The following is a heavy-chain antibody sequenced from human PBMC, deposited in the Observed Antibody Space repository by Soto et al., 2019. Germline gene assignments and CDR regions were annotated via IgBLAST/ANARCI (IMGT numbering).Heavy chain of an antibody. CDR1: GGTFSSYG. J-gene: IGHJ3*02. V-gene: IGHV1-69*06. D-gene: IGHD3-22*01. CDR2: IIPIFGTA. CDR3: ARGRKRITMIVDAFDI. Sequence: QVQLVQSGAEVKKPGSSVKVSCKASGGTFSSYGISWVRQAPGQGLEWMGGIIPIFGTANYAQKFQGRVTITADKSTSTAYMELSSLRSEDTAVYYCARGRKRITMIVDAFDIWGQGTMVTVSS.